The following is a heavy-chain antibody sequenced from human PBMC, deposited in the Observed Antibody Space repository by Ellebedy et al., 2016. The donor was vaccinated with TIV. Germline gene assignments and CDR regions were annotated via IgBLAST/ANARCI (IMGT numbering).Heavy chain of an antibody. J-gene: IGHJ3*02. V-gene: IGHV4-61*08. Sequence: SETLSLTXTVSGGSISSGDYYWSWIRQPPGKGLEWIGYIYYSGSTNYNPSLKSRVTISVDTSKNQFSLKLSSVTAADTAVYYCARVLRAFDIWGQGTMVTVSS. CDR2: IYYSGST. CDR3: ARVLRAFDI. CDR1: GGSISSGDYY.